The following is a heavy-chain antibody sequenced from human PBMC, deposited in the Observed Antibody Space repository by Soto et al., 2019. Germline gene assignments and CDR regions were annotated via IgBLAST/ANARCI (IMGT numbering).Heavy chain of an antibody. J-gene: IGHJ4*02. CDR3: XXXXXXXXXXXXXXDX. Sequence: QITLKESGPPLVKPTQTLTLTCTFSGFSLSTSGVGVGWIRQPPGKALEWLALIYWDDDKRYSPSLKSRLTITKDTSTNQVVLTMTNMDXVXXXXXXXXXXXXXXXXXXXXXDXWGQGTLVTVSS. V-gene: IGHV2-5*02. CDR1: GFSLSTSGVG. CDR2: IYWDDDK.